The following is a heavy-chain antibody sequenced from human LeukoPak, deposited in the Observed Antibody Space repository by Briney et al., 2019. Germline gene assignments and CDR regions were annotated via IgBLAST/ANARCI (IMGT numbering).Heavy chain of an antibody. V-gene: IGHV3-9*01. D-gene: IGHD1-1*01. Sequence: PGGSLRLSCAASGFTFSSYGMHWVRQAPGKGLEWVSGLNWNSDTIDYADSVKGRFTVSRDNAKNSLSLQMDSLRAEDTALYYCAKAKPRYLGYYFDSWGQGILVTVSS. CDR3: AKAKPRYLGYYFDS. J-gene: IGHJ4*02. CDR2: LNWNSDTI. CDR1: GFTFSSYG.